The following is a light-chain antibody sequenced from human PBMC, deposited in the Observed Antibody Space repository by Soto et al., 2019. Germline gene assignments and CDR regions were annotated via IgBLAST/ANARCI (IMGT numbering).Light chain of an antibody. CDR1: QNIRNY. J-gene: IGKJ5*01. Sequence: DIQMTQSPSSLSASVGDRVTITCRASQNIRNYLNWYQQKPGDAPKLLIYAASTLQGAVPSRFSGSGSGTDFTLTISSLQPEDFATYHCQQLFRYPLAFGQGTRLEMK. CDR3: QQLFRYPLA. CDR2: AAS. V-gene: IGKV1-39*01.